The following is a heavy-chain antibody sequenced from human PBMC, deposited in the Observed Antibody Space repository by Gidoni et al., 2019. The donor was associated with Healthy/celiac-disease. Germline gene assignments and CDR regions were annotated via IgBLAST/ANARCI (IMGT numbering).Heavy chain of an antibody. J-gene: IGHJ5*02. V-gene: IGHV4-34*01. CDR3: ARGGVDWGLEFDP. CDR2: INHSGST. CDR1: GGSFSGSY. D-gene: IGHD7-27*01. Sequence: QVQLQQWGAGLLKPSETLSLTCAVYGGSFSGSYWSWIRQPPGKGLEWIGEINHSGSTNYNPSLNSRITISVDTSKNQFSLKLTSVTATDTAMYYCARGGVDWGLEFDPWGQGTLVTVSS.